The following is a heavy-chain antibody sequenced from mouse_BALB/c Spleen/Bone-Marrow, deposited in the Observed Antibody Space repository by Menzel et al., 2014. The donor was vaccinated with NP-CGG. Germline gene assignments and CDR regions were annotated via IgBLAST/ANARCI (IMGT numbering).Heavy chain of an antibody. CDR2: ISNGGGST. V-gene: IGHV5-12-2*01. D-gene: IGHD2-14*01. CDR3: ARHGVRREWYFDV. J-gene: IGHJ1*01. CDR1: GFTFSRYT. Sequence: EVKLEESGGGLVQPGGSLKLPCAASGFTFSRYTMSWVRQTPEKRPEWVAYISNGGGSTYYPDTDTVKGRFTISRDNAKNTLYLQMSSLKSEDTAMYYCARHGVRREWYFDVWGAGTTVTVSS.